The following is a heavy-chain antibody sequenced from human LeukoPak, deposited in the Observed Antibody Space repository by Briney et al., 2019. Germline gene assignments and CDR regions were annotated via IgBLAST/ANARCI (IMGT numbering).Heavy chain of an antibody. V-gene: IGHV4-34*01. D-gene: IGHD3/OR15-3a*01. Sequence: PSETLSLTCAVYGGSFSGYFWTWIRQPPGKRLEWIGEIHHGGTTNYNPSLKSRVTISVDTSKNQFSLKLRSVTAADTAVYYCARHFGTWGQGTLVTVSS. CDR1: GGSFSGYF. CDR3: ARHFGT. J-gene: IGHJ4*02. CDR2: IHHGGTT.